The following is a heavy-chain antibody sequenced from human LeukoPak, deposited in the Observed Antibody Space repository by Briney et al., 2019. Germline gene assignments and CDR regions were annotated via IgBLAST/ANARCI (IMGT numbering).Heavy chain of an antibody. J-gene: IGHJ4*02. CDR2: IYYSGST. Sequence: PSETLSLTCTVSGGSISSYYWSWIRQPPGKGLEWIGYIYYSGSTNYNPSLKSRVTISVDTSKNQFSLKLSSVTAADTAVYYCARLHYDYVWGSCRQYYFDYWGQGTLVTVSS. CDR1: GGSISSYY. CDR3: ARLHYDYVWGSCRQYYFDY. D-gene: IGHD3-16*02. V-gene: IGHV4-59*08.